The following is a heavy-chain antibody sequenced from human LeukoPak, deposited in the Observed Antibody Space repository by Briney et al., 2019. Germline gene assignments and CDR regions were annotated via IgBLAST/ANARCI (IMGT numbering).Heavy chain of an antibody. Sequence: SETLSLTCSVSGGSISSSYWSWIRQPPGKGLEWIGYIYYSGSTNYNPSLRSRVTISVDTSKNQFSLKPSSVTAADTAVYYCARDNPFEDWFDPWGQGTLVTVSS. D-gene: IGHD3-9*01. CDR1: GGSISSSY. CDR3: ARDNPFEDWFDP. V-gene: IGHV4-59*12. J-gene: IGHJ5*02. CDR2: IYYSGST.